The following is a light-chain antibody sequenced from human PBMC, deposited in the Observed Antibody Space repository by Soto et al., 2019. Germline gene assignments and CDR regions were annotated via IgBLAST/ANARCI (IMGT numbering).Light chain of an antibody. Sequence: EIVLTQSPGTLSLSPGERGTLSCRASQSVSSSHLVWYQQKPGQAPRLLIYGASTRASGIPDRFSGSGSGTDVTLTINRVEPEDFAVYYCQQYGDSRYTFGQGTKLEIK. CDR2: GAS. J-gene: IGKJ2*01. CDR3: QQYGDSRYT. V-gene: IGKV3-20*01. CDR1: QSVSSSH.